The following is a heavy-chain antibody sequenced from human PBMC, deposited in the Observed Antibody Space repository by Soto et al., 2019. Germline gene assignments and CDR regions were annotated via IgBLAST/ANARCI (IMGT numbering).Heavy chain of an antibody. V-gene: IGHV3-21*01. J-gene: IGHJ4*02. D-gene: IGHD5-18*01. CDR1: GFTFSSYS. Sequence: EVQLVESGGGLVKPGGSLRLSCAASGFTFSSYSMNWVRQAPGKGLEWVSSISSSSSYIYYADSVQGRFTIYRDNAKNSLYLQMNSLRAEDRAVYDSARDQPGYSYGYGLGYWGQGTLVTVSS. CDR2: ISSSSSYI. CDR3: ARDQPGYSYGYGLGY.